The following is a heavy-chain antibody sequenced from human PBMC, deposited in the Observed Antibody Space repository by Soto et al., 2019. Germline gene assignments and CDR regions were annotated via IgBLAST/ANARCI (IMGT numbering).Heavy chain of an antibody. J-gene: IGHJ6*02. CDR3: ASVTRLGYCSSTSCPPGISCYCGMDV. Sequence: SETLSLTCSVSGGPISSSAYYWGWVRQPPGKGLEWVGNIFYSGSTYYNPSLKSRVTISVDTSKDQFSLKLSSVTAADTAVYYCASVTRLGYCSSTSCPPGISCYCGMDVWSQGTTVTGSS. D-gene: IGHD2-2*01. CDR1: GGPISSSAYY. CDR2: IFYSGST. V-gene: IGHV4-39*01.